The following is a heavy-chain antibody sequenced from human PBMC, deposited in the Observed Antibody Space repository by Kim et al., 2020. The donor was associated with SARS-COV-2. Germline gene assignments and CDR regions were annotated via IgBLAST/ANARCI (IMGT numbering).Heavy chain of an antibody. V-gene: IGHV3-23*01. J-gene: IGHJ4*01. Sequence: GGSLRLSCAASGFTFYYYAMSWVRQAPGKGLAWVSGISGIGHSTYYAGSVTGRFTISRNNSKNTLYLQMNCLRAEDTSLSYCANVGAGIAVADFFVYF. D-gene: IGHD6-13*01. CDR2: ISGIGHST. CDR1: GFTFYYYA. CDR3: ANVGAGIAVADFFVYF.